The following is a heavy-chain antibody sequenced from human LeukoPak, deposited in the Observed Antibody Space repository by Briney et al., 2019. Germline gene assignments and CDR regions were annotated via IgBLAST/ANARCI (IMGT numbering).Heavy chain of an antibody. CDR3: TTLRGDYGASYGMDV. J-gene: IGHJ6*02. V-gene: IGHV3-15*07. Sequence: PGGSLRLSCAASGFTFSNAWMNWVRQAPGKGLEWVSRIKSKTDGGTTDYAAPVKGRFTISRDDSKNTLYLQMNSLKTEDTAVYYCTTLRGDYGASYGMDVWGQGTTVTVSS. CDR1: GFTFSNAW. D-gene: IGHD3-10*01. CDR2: IKSKTDGGTT.